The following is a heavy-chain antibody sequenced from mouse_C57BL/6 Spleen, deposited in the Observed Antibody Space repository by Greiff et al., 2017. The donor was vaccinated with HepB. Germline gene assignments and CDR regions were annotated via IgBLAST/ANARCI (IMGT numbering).Heavy chain of an antibody. Sequence: EVQLVESGGGLVKPGGSLKLSCAASGFTFSDYGMHWVRQAPEKGLEWVAYISSGSSTIYYADTVKGRFTIPKDNAKTTLFLHMTSLRSEDTAMYYWTKARDYGSSYVAYWGQGTLVTVSA. D-gene: IGHD1-1*01. V-gene: IGHV5-17*01. CDR1: GFTFSDYG. CDR2: ISSGSSTI. CDR3: TKARDYGSSYVAY. J-gene: IGHJ3*01.